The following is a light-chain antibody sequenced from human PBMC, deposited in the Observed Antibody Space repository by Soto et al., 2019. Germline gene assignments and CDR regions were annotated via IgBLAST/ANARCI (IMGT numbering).Light chain of an antibody. CDR2: LGS. V-gene: IGKV2-28*01. CDR3: MQVIQNPLT. J-gene: IGKJ4*01. CDR1: QSLLHSNGNTY. Sequence: DIVVTQSPHSLPVTPGEPASISCRSSQSLLHSNGNTYLDWYLQKPGQSPQLLIYLGSNRASGVPGRFSGSGSGTDYTLRISRVEAEDVGVYYCMQVIQNPLTFGGGTKVEI.